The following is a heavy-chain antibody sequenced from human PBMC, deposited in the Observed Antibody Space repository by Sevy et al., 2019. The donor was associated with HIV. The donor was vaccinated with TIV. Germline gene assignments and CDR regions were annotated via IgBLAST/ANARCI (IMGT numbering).Heavy chain of an antibody. CDR1: GFTFSSYA. CDR3: ASPRDDYGDYYFDY. V-gene: IGHV3-30-3*01. J-gene: IGHJ4*02. Sequence: GGSLRLSCAASGFTFSSYAMHWVRQAPGKGLEWVAVISYDGSNKYYADSVKGRFTISRDNSKNTLYLQMNSLRADDTAVYYCASPRDDYGDYYFDYWGQGTLVTVSS. D-gene: IGHD4-17*01. CDR2: ISYDGSNK.